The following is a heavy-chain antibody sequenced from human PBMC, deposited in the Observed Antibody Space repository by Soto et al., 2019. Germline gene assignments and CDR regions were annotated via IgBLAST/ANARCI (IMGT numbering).Heavy chain of an antibody. CDR2: VYYTGST. CDR3: AREETGTLLSPPYNTTIVGMDV. V-gene: IGHV4-38-2*02. D-gene: IGHD1-1*01. J-gene: IGHJ6*02. Sequence: PSETLSLTCAVSGYSISSAYYWGWIRQPPGKGLEWIGSVYYTGSTDYNPSLKSRVTISVDTSKNQFSLKLSSVTAADTAVYYCAREETGTLLSPPYNTTIVGMDVWGQGTTVTVSS. CDR1: GYSISSAYY.